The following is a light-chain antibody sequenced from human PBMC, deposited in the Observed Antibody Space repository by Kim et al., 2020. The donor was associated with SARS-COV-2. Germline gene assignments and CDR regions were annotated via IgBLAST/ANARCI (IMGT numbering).Light chain of an antibody. CDR2: QNN. CDR1: KLGDKY. J-gene: IGLJ2*01. CDR3: QAWDSSTAV. V-gene: IGLV3-1*01. Sequence: SASAGQTASITCSGDKLGDKYACWYQKKPGQSPVMVIYQNNKRPSWIPERFSGSNSGNAATLTISGTQAVDEADYYCQAWDSSTAVFGGGTQLTVL.